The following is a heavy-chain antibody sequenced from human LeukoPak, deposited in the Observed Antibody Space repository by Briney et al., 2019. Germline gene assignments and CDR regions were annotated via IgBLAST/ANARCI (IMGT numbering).Heavy chain of an antibody. CDR3: ARGNRDTSGFYYYYGMGV. J-gene: IGHJ6*02. V-gene: IGHV3-9*01. D-gene: IGHD6-19*01. Sequence: GGSLRLSCAASGFTFDDYAMFWVRQAPGEGLEWVSGIRWDSRNIGYAASVKGRFTVSRDNGKNSLYLQINSLRVEDTALYYCARGNRDTSGFYYYYGMGVWGQGTTVSVSS. CDR1: GFTFDDYA. CDR2: IRWDSRNI.